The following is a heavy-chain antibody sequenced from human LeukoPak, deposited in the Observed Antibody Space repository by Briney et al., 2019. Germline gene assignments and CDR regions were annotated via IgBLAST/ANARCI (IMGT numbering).Heavy chain of an antibody. CDR2: INHSGST. J-gene: IGHJ4*02. CDR1: GGSFSGYY. V-gene: IGHV4-34*01. D-gene: IGHD3-22*01. Sequence: SETLSLTCAVYGGSFSGYYWSWIRQPPGKGLEWIGEINHSGSTNYNPSLKSRVTISVDTSKNQFSLKLSSVTAADTAVYYCARYYYDSSVSLAFDYWGQGTLVTVSS. CDR3: ARYYYDSSVSLAFDY.